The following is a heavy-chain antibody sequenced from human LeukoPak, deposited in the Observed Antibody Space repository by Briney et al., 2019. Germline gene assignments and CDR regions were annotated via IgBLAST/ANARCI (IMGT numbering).Heavy chain of an antibody. CDR1: GGSISSFY. V-gene: IGHV4-4*07. J-gene: IGHJ3*02. D-gene: IGHD3-22*01. Sequence: SETLSLTCSVSGGSISSFYCNWMRQPAGKGLEWIGRIYTSGTTTYNPSLKSRVTMSVDTSKNQFSLKLSSVTAADTAVYYCSTEMPYDSSGYYYYSAFDIWGRGTMVTVSS. CDR2: IYTSGTT. CDR3: STEMPYDSSGYYYYSAFDI.